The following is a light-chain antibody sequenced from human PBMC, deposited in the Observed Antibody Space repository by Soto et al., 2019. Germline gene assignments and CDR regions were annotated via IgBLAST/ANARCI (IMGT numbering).Light chain of an antibody. CDR1: QSISSY. Sequence: EVVLTQSPDTLSLPPGERATLSCRASQSISSYLAWNQQKPGQAPRLLIYDASSRATGIPARFSGSGSGTDFTLTISSLEPEDFVVYYCQQLTDWPPQWTFGQGTKVEIK. J-gene: IGKJ1*01. V-gene: IGKV3-11*01. CDR2: DAS. CDR3: QQLTDWPPQWT.